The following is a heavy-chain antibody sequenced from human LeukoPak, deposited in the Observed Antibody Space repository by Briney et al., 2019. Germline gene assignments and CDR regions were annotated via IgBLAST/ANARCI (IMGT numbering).Heavy chain of an antibody. CDR1: GFIVSSNY. CDR2: IYYSGST. CDR3: ARAYDSSGADAFDI. Sequence: KPGGSLRLSCAASGFIVSSNYMSWIRQPPGKGLEWIGYIYYSGSTNYNPSLKSRVTISVDTSKNQFSLKLSSVTAADTAVYYCARAYDSSGADAFDIWGQGTMVTVSS. V-gene: IGHV4-59*02. J-gene: IGHJ3*02. D-gene: IGHD3-22*01.